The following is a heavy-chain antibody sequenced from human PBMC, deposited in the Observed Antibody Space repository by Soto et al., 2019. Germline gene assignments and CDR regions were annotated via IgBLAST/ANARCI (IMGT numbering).Heavy chain of an antibody. J-gene: IGHJ4*02. CDR2: INHSGST. D-gene: IGHD2-8*02. CDR3: ARDKITGLFDY. V-gene: IGHV4-39*07. CDR1: GGSTSSGGFY. Sequence: SETLSLTCTVSGGSTSSGGFYWSWIRQPPGTGLEWIGEINHSGSTNYNPSLKSRVTISVDTSKNQFSLKLTSVTAADTAVYYCARDKITGLFDYWGQGTLVTVSS.